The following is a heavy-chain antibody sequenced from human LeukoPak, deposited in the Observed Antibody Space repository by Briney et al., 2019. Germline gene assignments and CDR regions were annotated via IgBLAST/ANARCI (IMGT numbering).Heavy chain of an antibody. J-gene: IGHJ4*02. Sequence: PGRSLRLSCAASGFTFSSYGMHWVRQAPGKGLEWVAVIRYDGSNKYYADSVKGRFTISRDNSKNTLYLQMNSLRAEDTAVYYCAREGPRGYSYGYPVDYWGQGTLVTVSS. CDR1: GFTFSSYG. D-gene: IGHD5-18*01. CDR2: IRYDGSNK. V-gene: IGHV3-33*01. CDR3: AREGPRGYSYGYPVDY.